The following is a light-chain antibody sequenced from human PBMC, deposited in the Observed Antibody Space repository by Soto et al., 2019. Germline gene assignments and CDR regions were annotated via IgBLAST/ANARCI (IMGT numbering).Light chain of an antibody. Sequence: QSALTQPASVSGSPGQSITISCTGTSSDIGSYNYVSWYQQHPGKAPKLMIYDVTDRPSGVSNRFSGSKSGNTASLTISGLQAEDEADYYCTSYTSSYTYVFGTGTNVTVL. CDR3: TSYTSSYTYV. J-gene: IGLJ1*01. V-gene: IGLV2-14*03. CDR2: DVT. CDR1: SSDIGSYNY.